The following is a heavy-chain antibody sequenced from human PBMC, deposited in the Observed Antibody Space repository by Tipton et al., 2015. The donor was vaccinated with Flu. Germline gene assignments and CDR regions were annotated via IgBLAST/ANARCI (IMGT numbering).Heavy chain of an antibody. D-gene: IGHD1-26*01. CDR3: VTGSRLDY. V-gene: IGHV1-3*01. Sequence: QLVQSGAEVKRPGASVKLSCKASGYTFTSYAIHWVRQAPGQRLEWMGWINAGNGNTKYSQKFQGRVTITRDTSASTAYMELSSLRFEDTAVYYCVTGSRLDYWGQGTPVTVSS. J-gene: IGHJ4*02. CDR2: INAGNGNT. CDR1: GYTFTSYA.